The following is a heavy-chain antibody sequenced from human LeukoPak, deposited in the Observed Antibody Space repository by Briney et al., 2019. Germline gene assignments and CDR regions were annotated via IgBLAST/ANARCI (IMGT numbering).Heavy chain of an antibody. D-gene: IGHD1-26*01. CDR1: GFTVSSNY. J-gene: IGHJ4*02. V-gene: IGHV3-53*01. Sequence: GGSLSFSGAASGFTVSSNYMSWLRQAPGKGREWGSVIYSGGSTYHAHSVKGRFTISRDNSKNTLYLQMNSLRAEDTAVYYCARETGGTHDYWGQGTLVTVSS. CDR2: IYSGGST. CDR3: ARETGGTHDY.